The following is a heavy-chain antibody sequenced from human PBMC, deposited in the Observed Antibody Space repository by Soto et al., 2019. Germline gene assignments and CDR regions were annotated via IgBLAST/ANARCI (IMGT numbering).Heavy chain of an antibody. V-gene: IGHV4-30-4*01. D-gene: IGHD6-13*01. J-gene: IGHJ5*02. CDR2: IYYSGST. CDR3: ARGIRSAAPSVLNWFDP. CDR1: GGSISSGDYY. Sequence: PSETLSLTCTVSGGSISSGDYYWSWIRQPPGKGLEWIGYIYYSGSTYCNPSLKSRVTISVDTSKNQFSLKLSPVTAADTAVYYCARGIRSAAPSVLNWFDPWGQGTLVTVSS.